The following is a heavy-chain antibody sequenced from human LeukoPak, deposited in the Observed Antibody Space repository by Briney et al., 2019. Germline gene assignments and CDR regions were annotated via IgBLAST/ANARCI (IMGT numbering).Heavy chain of an antibody. D-gene: IGHD1-7*01. Sequence: PGGSLRLSCAASGFTFSSYAMSWVRQAPGKGLEWVSAISGSGGSTYYADSVKGRFTISRDNSKNTLYLQMNSLRAEDTAVYYCANLPRRITGTTLDYWGQGTLVTVSS. CDR2: ISGSGGST. CDR1: GFTFSSYA. J-gene: IGHJ4*02. V-gene: IGHV3-23*01. CDR3: ANLPRRITGTTLDY.